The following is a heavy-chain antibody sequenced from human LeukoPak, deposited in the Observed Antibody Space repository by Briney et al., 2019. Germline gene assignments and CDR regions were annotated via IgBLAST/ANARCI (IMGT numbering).Heavy chain of an antibody. CDR2: ISYDGSNK. V-gene: IGHV3-30*04. J-gene: IGHJ4*02. CDR1: GFTFSSYA. CDR3: AKGGRDGYNLGDYFDY. D-gene: IGHD5-24*01. Sequence: HPGGSLRLSCAASGFTFSSYAMHWVRQAPGKGLEWVAVISYDGSNKYYADSVKGRFTISRDNSKNTLYLQMNSLRAEDTAVYYCAKGGRDGYNLGDYFDYWGQGTLVTVSS.